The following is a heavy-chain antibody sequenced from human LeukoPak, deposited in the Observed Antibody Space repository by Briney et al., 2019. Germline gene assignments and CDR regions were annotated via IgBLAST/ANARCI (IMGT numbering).Heavy chain of an antibody. CDR3: ARTGWYYSGSGSYYIDY. V-gene: IGHV1-2*02. J-gene: IGHJ4*02. CDR2: INPNSSGT. Sequence: ASVKVSCKASGYTFTGYYMHWVRQAPGQGLEWMGWINPNSSGTNYAQKFQGRVTMTRDTSISTAYMELSRLRAEDTAVYYCARTGWYYSGSGSYYIDYWGQGTLVTVSS. D-gene: IGHD3-10*01. CDR1: GYTFTGYY.